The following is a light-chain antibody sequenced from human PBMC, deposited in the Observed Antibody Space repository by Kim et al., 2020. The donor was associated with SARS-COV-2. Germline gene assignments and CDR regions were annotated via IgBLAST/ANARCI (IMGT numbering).Light chain of an antibody. V-gene: IGKV3-20*01. J-gene: IGKJ4*02. CDR3: QQYYSSPPT. CDR1: QSVSDTY. Sequence: EIVLTQSPGTLSLSPGESATLSCRASQSVSDTYLAWYHQKPGQAPRLVIHGASTRATGIPDRFSGTGSGTEYTPTISRLEPEDFAVYYCQQYYSSPPTFGGGTKLEI. CDR2: GAS.